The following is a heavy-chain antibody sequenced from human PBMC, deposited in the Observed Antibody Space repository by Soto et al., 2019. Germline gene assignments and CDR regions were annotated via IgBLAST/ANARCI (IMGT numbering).Heavy chain of an antibody. Sequence: QVKLVQSGAEVKKPGASVKVSCKTSGYTFTSYHIIWVRQAPGQGLEWMGRISAYNTNTNYAQKFQGRVTMTTDTLTSTAYMELRSLRSDDTAVYYCARDTPPTDYWGQGTLVTVSS. CDR1: GYTFTSYH. J-gene: IGHJ4*02. CDR2: ISAYNTNT. V-gene: IGHV1-18*01. CDR3: ARDTPPTDY.